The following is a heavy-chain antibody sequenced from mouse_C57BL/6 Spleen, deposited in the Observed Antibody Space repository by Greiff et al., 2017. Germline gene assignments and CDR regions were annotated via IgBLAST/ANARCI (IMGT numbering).Heavy chain of an antibody. CDR2: ISSGSSTI. CDR1: GFTFSDYG. D-gene: IGHD1-1*02. Sequence: EVQLVESGGGLVKPGGSLKLSCAASGFTFSDYGMHWVRQAPEKGLEWVAYISSGSSTIYYADTVEGRFTISRDNAKNTLFLQMTSLRSEDTAMYYCARSGYYDAMDYWGQGTSVTVSS. CDR3: ARSGYYDAMDY. V-gene: IGHV5-17*01. J-gene: IGHJ4*01.